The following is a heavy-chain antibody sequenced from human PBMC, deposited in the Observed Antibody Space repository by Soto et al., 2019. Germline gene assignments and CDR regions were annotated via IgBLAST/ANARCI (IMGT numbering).Heavy chain of an antibody. D-gene: IGHD6-13*01. CDR1: GHSISSGAYS. Sequence: TRSLTCAVSGHSISSGAYSSSWIRQPPGKGLECIGYIYHSGSTYYNPSLKSRVTISVDRSKNQFSLKLSSVTAADTAVYYCARDRVIAAAGVDGYYYYGMDVWGQGTTVNVSS. CDR3: ARDRVIAAAGVDGYYYYGMDV. V-gene: IGHV4-30-2*01. CDR2: IYHSGST. J-gene: IGHJ6*02.